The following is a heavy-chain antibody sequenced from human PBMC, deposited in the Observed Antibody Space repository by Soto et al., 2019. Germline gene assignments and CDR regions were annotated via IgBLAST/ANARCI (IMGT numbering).Heavy chain of an antibody. J-gene: IGHJ6*03. CDR3: AKSFLAVRYLYQYMDV. Sequence: EVQLVESGGGLVQPGGSLRLSCAASGFTFEDYAMHWVRQTPGKGLEWVSGITWNGVAMGYAGSVQGRFTISRDDAKNSLFLQMNSLRPEDTAFYYCAKSFLAVRYLYQYMDVWGKGTTVTVSS. D-gene: IGHD3-9*01. CDR2: ITWNGVAM. V-gene: IGHV3-9*01. CDR1: GFTFEDYA.